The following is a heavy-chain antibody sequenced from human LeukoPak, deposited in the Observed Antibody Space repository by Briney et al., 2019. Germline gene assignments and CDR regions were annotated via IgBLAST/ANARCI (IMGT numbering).Heavy chain of an antibody. CDR3: ARDTSSVGSFDP. CDR2: IYYSGST. CDR1: GFTFSSYA. D-gene: IGHD1-26*01. V-gene: IGHV4-39*07. J-gene: IGHJ5*02. Sequence: PGGSLRLSCAASGFTFSSYAMSWVRQAPGKGLEWIGSIYYSGSTYYNPSLKSRVTISVDTSKNQFSLKLSSVTAADTAVYYCARDTSSVGSFDPWGQGTLVTVSS.